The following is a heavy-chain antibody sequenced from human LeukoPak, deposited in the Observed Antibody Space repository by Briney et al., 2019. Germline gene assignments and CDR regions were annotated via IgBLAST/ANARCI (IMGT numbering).Heavy chain of an antibody. D-gene: IGHD2-2*01. J-gene: IGHJ4*02. Sequence: SETLSLTCAVYGGSFSGYYWSWIRQPPGKGLEWIGEINHSGSTNYNPSLKSRVTISVDTSKNQFSLKLSSVTAADTAVYYCARGPETRNCSSTSCYPLDYWGQGTLATVSS. CDR3: ARGPETRNCSSTSCYPLDY. CDR1: GGSFSGYY. CDR2: INHSGST. V-gene: IGHV4-34*01.